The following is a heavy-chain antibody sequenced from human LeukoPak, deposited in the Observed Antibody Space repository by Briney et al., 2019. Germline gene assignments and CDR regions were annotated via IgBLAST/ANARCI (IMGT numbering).Heavy chain of an antibody. Sequence: ASVKVSCKVSGYTLTELSMHWVRQAPGKGLEWMGGFDPEDGETIYAQKLQGRVTMTEDTSTDTAYMELSSLRSEDTAVYYCAADPLSGSYRTYWYFDLWGRGTLVTVSS. D-gene: IGHD1-26*01. J-gene: IGHJ2*01. V-gene: IGHV1-24*01. CDR1: GYTLTELS. CDR3: AADPLSGSYRTYWYFDL. CDR2: FDPEDGET.